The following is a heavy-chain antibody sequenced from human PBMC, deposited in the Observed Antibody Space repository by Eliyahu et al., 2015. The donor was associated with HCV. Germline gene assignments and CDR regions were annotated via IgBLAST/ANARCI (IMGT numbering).Heavy chain of an antibody. CDR2: IYYCGRT. D-gene: IGHD3-22*01. J-gene: IGHJ4*02. Sequence: QLQLQESGPGLVKPSETLSLTCTVSGGSISSSSYYWGWIRQPPGKGLEWIGSIYYCGRTYYNPSLKSRVTISVDTPKNQFSLKLSSVTAADTAVYYCARHWHYYDSSGYSEVAPVNDWGQGTLVTVSS. CDR1: GGSISSSSYY. V-gene: IGHV4-39*01. CDR3: ARHWHYYDSSGYSEVAPVND.